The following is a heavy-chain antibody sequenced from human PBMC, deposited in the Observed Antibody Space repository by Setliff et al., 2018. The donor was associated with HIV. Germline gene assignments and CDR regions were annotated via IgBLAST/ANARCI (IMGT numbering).Heavy chain of an antibody. D-gene: IGHD3-22*01. CDR1: GGSISSGDYY. CDR3: ARVKSPTNYYDSSGYNWFDP. V-gene: IGHV4-30-4*08. CDR2: IYYTGST. Sequence: PSETLSLTCTVSGGSISSGDYYWSWIRQPPGKGLEWIGYIYYTGSTYYNPSLKSRVTISVDTSKNQFSLKLSSVTAADTAVYYCARVKSPTNYYDSSGYNWFDPWGQGTLVTVSS. J-gene: IGHJ5*02.